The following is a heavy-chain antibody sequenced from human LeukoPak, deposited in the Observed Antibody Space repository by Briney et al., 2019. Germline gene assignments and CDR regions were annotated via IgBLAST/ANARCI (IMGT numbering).Heavy chain of an antibody. CDR3: AKYIKPGSLIRGDAFDI. CDR2: ISGGGGST. Sequence: GGSLRLSCAASGFTFSTYAMSWVRQAPGKGLEWVSAISGGGGSTYYADSVKGRFTISRDNSKNTLYLQMNSLRAEDTAVYYCAKYIKPGSLIRGDAFDIWGQGTMVTVSS. CDR1: GFTFSTYA. J-gene: IGHJ3*02. V-gene: IGHV3-23*01. D-gene: IGHD3-3*01.